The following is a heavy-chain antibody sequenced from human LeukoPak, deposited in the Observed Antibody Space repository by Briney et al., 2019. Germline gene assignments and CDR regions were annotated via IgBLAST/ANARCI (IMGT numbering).Heavy chain of an antibody. CDR1: GGSFSGYY. V-gene: IGHV4-34*01. Sequence: PSETLSLTCAVYGGSFSGYYWSWIRQPPGKGLEWVGEINHSGSTNYNPSLKSRVTISVDTSKNQFSLKLSSVTAADTAEYYCARGRLFYGSGSNGPQPRAPEAFDIWGQGTMVTVSS. CDR2: INHSGST. J-gene: IGHJ3*02. CDR3: ARGRLFYGSGSNGPQPRAPEAFDI. D-gene: IGHD3-10*01.